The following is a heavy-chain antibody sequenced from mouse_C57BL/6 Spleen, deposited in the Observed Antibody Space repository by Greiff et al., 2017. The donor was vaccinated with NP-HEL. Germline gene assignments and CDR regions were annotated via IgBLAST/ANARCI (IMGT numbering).Heavy chain of an antibody. CDR1: GYTFTDYN. CDR2: INPNNGGT. Sequence: EVQLQQSGPELVKPGASVKIPCKASGYTFTDYNMDWVKQSHGKSLEWIGDINPNNGGTIYNQKFKGKATLTVDKSSSTAYMELRSLTSEDTAVYYCARSEGSSPSYYFDYWGQGTTLTVSS. V-gene: IGHV1-18*01. J-gene: IGHJ2*01. D-gene: IGHD1-1*01. CDR3: ARSEGSSPSYYFDY.